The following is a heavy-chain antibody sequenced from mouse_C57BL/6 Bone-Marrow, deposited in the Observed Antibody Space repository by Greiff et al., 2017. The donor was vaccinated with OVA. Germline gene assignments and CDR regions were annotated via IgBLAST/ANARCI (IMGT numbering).Heavy chain of an antibody. CDR1: GFTFSDYY. CDR3: ARGDGYYDAMDY. V-gene: IGHV5-16*01. Sequence: EVQVVESEGGLVQPGSSMKLSCTASGFTFSDYYMAWVRQVPEKGLEWVANINYDGSSTYYLDSLKSRFIISRDNAKNILYLQMSSLKSDDTATYYCARGDGYYDAMDYWGQGTSVTVSS. D-gene: IGHD2-3*01. J-gene: IGHJ4*01. CDR2: INYDGSST.